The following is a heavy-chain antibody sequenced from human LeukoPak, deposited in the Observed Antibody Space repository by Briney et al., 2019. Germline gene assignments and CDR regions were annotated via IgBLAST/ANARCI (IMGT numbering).Heavy chain of an antibody. D-gene: IGHD2-15*01. V-gene: IGHV1-18*01. CDR1: GFTFNTYG. CDR2: ISAYNGNT. J-gene: IGHJ5*02. Sequence: GASVKFSCKTSGFTFNTYGIAWVRQAPGQGLEWMGWISAYNGNTNYAQNLQDRVTMTTDTSTTTAYMELRGLRSDDTAVYYCAREGSLHHSGDHYLSWFDPWGQGTLVTVSS. CDR3: AREGSLHHSGDHYLSWFDP.